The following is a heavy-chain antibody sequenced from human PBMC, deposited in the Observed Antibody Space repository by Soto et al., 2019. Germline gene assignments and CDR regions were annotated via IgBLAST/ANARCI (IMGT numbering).Heavy chain of an antibody. V-gene: IGHV3-48*03. CDR3: ARYYYDSSGYDGMDV. D-gene: IGHD3-22*01. CDR2: ISDSGSNT. CDR1: GFTFSRYE. J-gene: IGHJ6*02. Sequence: EVQLVESGGGLVQPGGSLTLSCTASGFTFSRYEMNWVRQAPGEGLEWVAYISDSGSNTLYADSVKGRFTVSRDTAKNSLYLQMSGLRDEDRAVYYCARYYYDSSGYDGMDVWGQGTTVTVSS.